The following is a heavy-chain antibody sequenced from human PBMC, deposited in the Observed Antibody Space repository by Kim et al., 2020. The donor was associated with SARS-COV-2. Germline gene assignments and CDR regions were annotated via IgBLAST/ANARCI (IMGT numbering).Heavy chain of an antibody. D-gene: IGHD5-12*01. V-gene: IGHV3-21*01. CDR3: ARDGSSGHGLDV. CDR1: GFTFSSYN. Sequence: GGSLRLSCAASGFTFSSYNINWVRQAPGKGLEWVSSISGSTTYIYYADSLKGRFTISRDNAKNSLYLQMNSLRAEDSAVYYCARDGSSGHGLDVWGQGTTVTVSS. CDR2: ISGSTTYI. J-gene: IGHJ6*02.